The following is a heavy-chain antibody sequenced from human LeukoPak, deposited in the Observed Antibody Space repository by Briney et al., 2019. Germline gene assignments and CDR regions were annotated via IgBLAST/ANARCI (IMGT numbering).Heavy chain of an antibody. CDR1: GGSISSYY. J-gene: IGHJ4*02. V-gene: IGHV4-59*01. CDR3: AVYYYASGTYYFDY. D-gene: IGHD3-10*01. Sequence: SETLSLTCTVSGGSISSYYWSWIRQPPGKGLEWIGYIYYSGSTNYNPSLKSRVTISVDTSKNQFSLKLSSVTAVDTAVYYCAVYYYASGTYYFDYWGQGALVTVSS. CDR2: IYYSGST.